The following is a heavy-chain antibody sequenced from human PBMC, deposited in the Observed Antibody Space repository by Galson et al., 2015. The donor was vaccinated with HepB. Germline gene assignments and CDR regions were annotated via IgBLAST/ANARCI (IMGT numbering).Heavy chain of an antibody. CDR2: IHPGDSDT. CDR3: ARLPTCGGDCYIPDY. D-gene: IGHD2-21*02. Sequence: QSGAEVKKPGESLKISCKGSGYSFTSYWIGWVRQMPGKGLEWMGIIHPGDSDTRYSPSFQGQATISADKSISTAYLQWSSLKASDTAMYYCARLPTCGGDCYIPDYWGQGTLVTVSS. CDR1: GYSFTSYW. J-gene: IGHJ4*02. V-gene: IGHV5-51*03.